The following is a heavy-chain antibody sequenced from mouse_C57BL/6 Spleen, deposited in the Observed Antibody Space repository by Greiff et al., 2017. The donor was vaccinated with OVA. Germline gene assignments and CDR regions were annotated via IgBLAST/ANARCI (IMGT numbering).Heavy chain of an antibody. Sequence: QVKLKQSGAELARPGASVKLSCKASGYTFTSSGISWVKQRTGQGLEWIGEISPRSGNTYYNEKFTGKATLTADKSSSTAYMELRSLTSEDSAVYFGARREAQAPCFDYWGQGTTLTVSS. CDR1: GYTFTSSG. J-gene: IGHJ2*01. D-gene: IGHD3-2*02. CDR2: ISPRSGNT. CDR3: ARREAQAPCFDY. V-gene: IGHV1-81*01.